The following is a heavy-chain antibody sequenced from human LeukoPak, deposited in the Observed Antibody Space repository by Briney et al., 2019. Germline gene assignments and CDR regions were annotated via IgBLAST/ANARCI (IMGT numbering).Heavy chain of an antibody. J-gene: IGHJ6*02. CDR1: GFPFRNYC. V-gene: IGHV3-30*18. D-gene: IGHD3-16*01. Sequence: GSLKLSCAGSGFPFRNYCMERVRQAPSKGLEWVAVISYDGSNKYYADSVKGRFTISRDNSKNTLYLQMNSLRAEDTAVYYCAKADYASYGMDVWGQGTTVTVSS. CDR3: AKADYASYGMDV. CDR2: ISYDGSNK.